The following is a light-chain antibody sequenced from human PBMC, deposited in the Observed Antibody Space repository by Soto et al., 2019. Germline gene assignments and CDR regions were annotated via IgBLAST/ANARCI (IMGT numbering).Light chain of an antibody. CDR3: CSFAGTSYV. V-gene: IGLV2-11*01. CDR2: DVS. Sequence: QSALTQPRSVSGSPGQSVTISCTGTSSDVGGYKSVSWYQQHPGKAPKLMIYDVSKRPSGVPDRFSGSKSGNTASLTISGLQAEDEADYYCCSFAGTSYVFGTWTKLTVL. J-gene: IGLJ1*01. CDR1: SSDVGGYKS.